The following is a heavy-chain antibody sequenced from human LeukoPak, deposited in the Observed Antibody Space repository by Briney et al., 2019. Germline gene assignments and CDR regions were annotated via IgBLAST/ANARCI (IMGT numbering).Heavy chain of an antibody. V-gene: IGHV1-2*02. Sequence: ASVKVSCKASGYTFTGYYMYWVRQAPGQGLEWMGWINPNSGGTNYAQKFQGRVTMNRDTSISTAYMELSRLRYDDTAVYYCARVSSGYEPLDYWGQGTLVTVSS. CDR3: ARVSSGYEPLDY. CDR1: GYTFTGYY. CDR2: INPNSGGT. D-gene: IGHD5-12*01. J-gene: IGHJ4*02.